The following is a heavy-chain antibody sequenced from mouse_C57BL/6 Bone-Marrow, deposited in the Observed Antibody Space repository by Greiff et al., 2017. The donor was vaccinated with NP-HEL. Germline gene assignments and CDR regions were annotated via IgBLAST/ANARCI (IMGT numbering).Heavy chain of an antibody. CDR1: GFTFSDYY. CDR3: ARDCYGSSYDAMDY. D-gene: IGHD1-1*01. J-gene: IGHJ4*01. V-gene: IGHV5-16*01. Sequence: EVKLVESEGGLVQPGSSMKLSCTASGFTFSDYYMAWVRQVPEKGLEWVANINYDGSSTYYLDSLKSRFIISRDNAKNILYLQMSSLKSEDTATYYCARDCYGSSYDAMDYWGQGTSVTVSS. CDR2: INYDGSST.